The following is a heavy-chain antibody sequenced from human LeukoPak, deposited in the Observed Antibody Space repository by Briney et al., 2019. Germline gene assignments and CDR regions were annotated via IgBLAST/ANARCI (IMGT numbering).Heavy chain of an antibody. D-gene: IGHD6-6*01. Sequence: SQTLSLTCTVSGGSISSGGYYWSWIRQHPGKGLEWIGYIYYSGSTYYNPSLKNRVTISVDTSKNQFSLKLSSVTAADTAVYYCARVWAQYSSSSGAFDIWGQGTMVTVSS. CDR3: ARVWAQYSSSSGAFDI. J-gene: IGHJ3*02. CDR1: GGSISSGGYY. V-gene: IGHV4-31*03. CDR2: IYYSGST.